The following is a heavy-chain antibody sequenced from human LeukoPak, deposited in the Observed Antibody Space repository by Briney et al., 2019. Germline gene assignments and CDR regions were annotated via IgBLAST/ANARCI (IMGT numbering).Heavy chain of an antibody. CDR1: GFTFSSYA. CDR2: ISGSGGST. D-gene: IGHD1-26*01. J-gene: IGHJ4*02. Sequence: PGGSLRLSCAASGFTFSSYAMSWVRQAPGKGLEWVSAISGSGGSTYYADSVKGRFTISRDNSKNTLYLQINSLRAEDTAVYYCADEGVGATISTYYWGQGTLVTVSS. CDR3: ADEGVGATISTYY. V-gene: IGHV3-23*01.